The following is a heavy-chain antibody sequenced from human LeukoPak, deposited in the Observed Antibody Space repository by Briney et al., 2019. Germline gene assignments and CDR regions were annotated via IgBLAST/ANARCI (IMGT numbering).Heavy chain of an antibody. CDR2: IKKDGSEK. D-gene: IGHD5-18*01. V-gene: IGHV3-7*01. J-gene: IGHJ4*02. CDR3: ARHLSGVTGYTYGRGIDY. CDR1: GFTFDKYG. Sequence: GGSLRLSCAASGFTFDKYGMSWVRQTPGKGLEWVANIKKDGSEKYYVDSVKGRFTISRDSAKTSLYLQMISLRAEDTAVYYCARHLSGVTGYTYGRGIDYWGQGTLVTVSS.